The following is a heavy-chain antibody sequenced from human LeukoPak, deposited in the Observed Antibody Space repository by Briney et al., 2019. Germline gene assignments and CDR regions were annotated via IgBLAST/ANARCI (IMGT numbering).Heavy chain of an antibody. D-gene: IGHD6-13*01. CDR2: INTNTGNP. CDR3: ARRQWGSSWYIDDY. J-gene: IGHJ4*02. V-gene: IGHV7-4-1*02. CDR1: GYTFTSYA. Sequence: ASVKVSCKASGYTFTSYAMNWVRQSPGQGLEGMGWINTNTGNPTYAQGFTGRFVFSLDTSVSTAYLQISSLKAEDTAVYYCARRQWGSSWYIDDYWGQGTLVTVSS.